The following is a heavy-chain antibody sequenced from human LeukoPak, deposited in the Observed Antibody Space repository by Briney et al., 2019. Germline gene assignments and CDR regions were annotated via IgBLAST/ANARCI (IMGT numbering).Heavy chain of an antibody. V-gene: IGHV3-21*01. J-gene: IGHJ4*02. D-gene: IGHD6-13*01. CDR1: GFTFSSYT. CDR2: ISSSSSYI. CDR3: ARDLQQLAL. Sequence: GGSLRLSCAASGFTFSSYTMNWVRQAPGKGLEWVSYISSSSSYIYHADSVKGRFTISRDNAKNSLYLQMNSLRAEDTGVYYCARDLQQLALWGQGTLVTVSS.